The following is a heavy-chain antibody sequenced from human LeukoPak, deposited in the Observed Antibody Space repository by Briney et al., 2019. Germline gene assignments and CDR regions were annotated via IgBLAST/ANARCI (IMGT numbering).Heavy chain of an antibody. J-gene: IGHJ3*02. CDR3: ARPIAAADTDAFGI. CDR1: GGSISSYY. V-gene: IGHV4-59*08. D-gene: IGHD6-13*01. CDR2: IYYSGST. Sequence: SETLSLTCTVSGGSISSYYWSWIRQPPGKGLEWIGYIYYSGSTNYNPSLKSRVTISVDTSKNQFSLKLSSVTAADTAVYYCARPIAAADTDAFGIWGQGTMVTVSS.